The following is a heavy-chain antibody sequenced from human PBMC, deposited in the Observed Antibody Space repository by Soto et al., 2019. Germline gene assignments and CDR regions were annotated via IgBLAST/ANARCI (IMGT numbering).Heavy chain of an antibody. CDR1: GGSISSYY. J-gene: IGHJ6*02. D-gene: IGHD6-13*01. CDR3: ATSSSSSWYLTAYYYYGMDV. V-gene: IGHV4-59*01. Sequence: SETLSLTCTVSGGSISSYYWSWIRQPPGKGLEWIGYIYYSGSTNYNPSLKSRVTISVDTSKNQFSLKLSSVTAVDTAVYYCATSSSSSWYLTAYYYYGMDVWGQGTTVTVSS. CDR2: IYYSGST.